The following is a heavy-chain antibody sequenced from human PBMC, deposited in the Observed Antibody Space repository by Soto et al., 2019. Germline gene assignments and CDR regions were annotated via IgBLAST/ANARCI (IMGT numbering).Heavy chain of an antibody. V-gene: IGHV1-69*12. J-gene: IGHJ6*02. Sequence: QVQLVQSGAEVKKPGSSVKVSCKASGGTFSSYAISWVRQAPGQGLEWMGGIIPIFGTANYAQKFQGRVTLTADESTSTAYMELSSLRSEDTAVYYCASHCGGDCYTAYYYYYGMDVWGQGTTVTVSS. CDR3: ASHCGGDCYTAYYYYYGMDV. CDR1: GGTFSSYA. CDR2: IIPIFGTA. D-gene: IGHD2-21*02.